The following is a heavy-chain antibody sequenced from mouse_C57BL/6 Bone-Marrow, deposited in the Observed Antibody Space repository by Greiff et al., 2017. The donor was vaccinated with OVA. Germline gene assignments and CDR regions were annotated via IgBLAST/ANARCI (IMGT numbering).Heavy chain of an antibody. CDR2: INPYNGGT. J-gene: IGHJ3*01. V-gene: IGHV1-19*01. Sequence: EVQLQQSGPVLVKPGASVKMSCKASGYTFTDYYMNWVKQSPGKSLEWIGVINPYNGGTSYNQKFKGKATLTVDKSSSTAYMELNSLTSEDSAVYYCARVDYYGWFAYWGQGTLVTVSA. D-gene: IGHD1-1*01. CDR3: ARVDYYGWFAY. CDR1: GYTFTDYY.